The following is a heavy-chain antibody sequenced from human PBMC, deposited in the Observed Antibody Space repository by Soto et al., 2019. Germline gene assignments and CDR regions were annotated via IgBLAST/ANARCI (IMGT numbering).Heavy chain of an antibody. CDR2: VVPKIGNI. CDR1: GGTFSSYS. V-gene: IGHV1-69*08. Sequence: QVQLVQSGAEVKKPGSSVKVSCKAPGGTFSSYSINWVRQAPGQGLEWMGRVVPKIGNINFVRKFQGRLTLTADKSTRTAFLERSSRRPEVTVVYYCTRGGRENYWTDGNFEYWGQGTQVTVSS. CDR3: TRGGRENYWTDGNFEY. D-gene: IGHD1-1*01. J-gene: IGHJ4*02.